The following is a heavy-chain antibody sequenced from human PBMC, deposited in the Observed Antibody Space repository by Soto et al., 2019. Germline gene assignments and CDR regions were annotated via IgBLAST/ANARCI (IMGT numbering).Heavy chain of an antibody. J-gene: IGHJ4*02. Sequence: PGGSLRLSCAASGFTFSTYSMSWVRQAPWKGLEWVSAISGSGVSTYYVDSVKGRFTISRDNSKNTLSLQMNSLRAEDTAIYYCARDLVPTDVSGAFEYWGQGTVVSVSA. CDR2: ISGSGVST. D-gene: IGHD2-2*01. CDR3: ARDLVPTDVSGAFEY. V-gene: IGHV3-23*01. CDR1: GFTFSTYS.